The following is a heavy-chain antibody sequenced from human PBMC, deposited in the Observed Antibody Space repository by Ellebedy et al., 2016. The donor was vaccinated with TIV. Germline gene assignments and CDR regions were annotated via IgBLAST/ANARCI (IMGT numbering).Heavy chain of an antibody. CDR3: ARATAGLDV. Sequence: PGGSLRLSCAASGFTFSIYWMSWVRQAPGKGLECVANIKQDGSEKSYVDSVKGRFTISRDNAKNSLYLQMNSLKAEDTAMYYCARATAGLDVWGQGTTVSVSS. V-gene: IGHV3-7*03. J-gene: IGHJ6*02. CDR1: GFTFSIYW. CDR2: IKQDGSEK.